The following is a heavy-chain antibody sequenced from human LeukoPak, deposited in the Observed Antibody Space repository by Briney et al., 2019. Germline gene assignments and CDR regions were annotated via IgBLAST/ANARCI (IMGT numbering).Heavy chain of an antibody. CDR3: ARGHYYGSVNYGMDV. Sequence: SETLSLTCTVSGGSISSGDYYWSWIRQPPGKGLEWIGYIYYSGSTYYNPSLKSRVTISVDTSKNQFSLKLSSVTAADTAVYYCARGHYYGSVNYGMDVWGKGTTVTVSS. V-gene: IGHV4-30-4*01. CDR2: IYYSGST. D-gene: IGHD3-10*01. CDR1: GGSISSGDYY. J-gene: IGHJ6*04.